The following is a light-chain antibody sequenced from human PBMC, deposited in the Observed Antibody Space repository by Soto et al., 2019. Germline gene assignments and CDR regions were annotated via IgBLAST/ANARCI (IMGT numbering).Light chain of an antibody. CDR2: EVS. CDR3: TSYTSSTTVV. V-gene: IGLV2-14*01. J-gene: IGLJ2*01. CDR1: SSDVGGYNY. Sequence: QSALTQPAFVSGSPGQSITISCTGTSSDVGGYNYVSWYQQYPGKAPKLMIYEVSNRPSGVSNRFSGSKSGNTASLTISGLQAEDEAHYYCTSYTSSTTVVFGGGTKLTVL.